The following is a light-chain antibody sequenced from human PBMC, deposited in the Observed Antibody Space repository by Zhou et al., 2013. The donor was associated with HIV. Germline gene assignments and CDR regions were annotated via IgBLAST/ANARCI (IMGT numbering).Light chain of an antibody. V-gene: IGKV3-20*01. Sequence: EIVLTQSPGTLSVCRPGERATLSCRASQTVSGIYLAWYQQRPGQAPTLLIYGVSRRPTGISDRFSGSGSGTDFTLTISRLEPEDFAVYYCQQYGSSPYTFGQGTKLELK. CDR2: GVS. CDR3: QQYGSSPYT. J-gene: IGKJ2*01. CDR1: QTVSGIY.